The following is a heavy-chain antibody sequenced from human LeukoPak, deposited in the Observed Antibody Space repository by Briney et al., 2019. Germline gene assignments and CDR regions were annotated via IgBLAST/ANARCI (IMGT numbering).Heavy chain of an antibody. CDR2: ISGSGGST. Sequence: GGSLRLSCAASGFTFSSYAMSWARHAPGKGLEWVSAISGSGGSTYYADSVKGRFTISRDNSKNTLYLQMNSLRAEDTAVYYCAKDRVVRGVTPNWFDPWGQGTLVTVSS. J-gene: IGHJ5*02. CDR1: GFTFSSYA. CDR3: AKDRVVRGVTPNWFDP. D-gene: IGHD3-10*01. V-gene: IGHV3-23*01.